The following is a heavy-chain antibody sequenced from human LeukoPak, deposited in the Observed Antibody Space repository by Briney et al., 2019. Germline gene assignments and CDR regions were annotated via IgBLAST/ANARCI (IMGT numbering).Heavy chain of an antibody. Sequence: PGGSLRLSCAASGFTFSSYAMSWVRQAPGKGLEWVANIKQDGSEKYYVDSVKGRFTISRDSAKNSLYLQMNSLRAEDTAVYYCARGGAARGYFQHWGQGTLVTVSS. CDR1: GFTFSSYA. J-gene: IGHJ1*01. V-gene: IGHV3-7*01. CDR2: IKQDGSEK. CDR3: ARGGAARGYFQH. D-gene: IGHD1-26*01.